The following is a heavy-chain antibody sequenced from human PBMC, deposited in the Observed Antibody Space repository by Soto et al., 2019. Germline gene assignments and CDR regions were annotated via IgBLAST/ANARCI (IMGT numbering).Heavy chain of an antibody. CDR2: ISDNGGRT. CDR1: GFTFRSYG. CDR3: AQRELDDK. J-gene: IGHJ4*02. D-gene: IGHD3-3*01. Sequence: EVQLLESGGRFVQPGGSLRLSCAASGFTFRSYGMSWVRQAPGKGLEWNSAISDNGGRTDYADSVKGRFTISRDHSKNTLFLHMSTPTAGDTAVHYCAQRELDDKWGQGTLDIVS. V-gene: IGHV3-23*01.